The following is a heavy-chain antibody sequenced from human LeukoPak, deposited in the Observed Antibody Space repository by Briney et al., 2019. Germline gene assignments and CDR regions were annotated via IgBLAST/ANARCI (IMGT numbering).Heavy chain of an antibody. Sequence: SETLSLTCTVSGYSISSGYYWGWIRQPPGKGLEWIGSIYHSGSTYYNPSLKSRVTISVDTSKNQFSLKLSSVTASDTAVYYCARDRLGLFDYWGQGTLVTVSS. CDR2: IYHSGST. CDR3: ARDRLGLFDY. V-gene: IGHV4-38-2*02. D-gene: IGHD3-16*01. J-gene: IGHJ4*02. CDR1: GYSISSGYY.